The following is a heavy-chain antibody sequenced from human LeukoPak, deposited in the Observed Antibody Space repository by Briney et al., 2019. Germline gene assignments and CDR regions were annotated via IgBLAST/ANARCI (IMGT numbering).Heavy chain of an antibody. Sequence: SVKVSCKVSGYTLTELSMHWVRQAPGKGLEWMGGFDPEDGETIYAQKFQGRVTMTEDTSTDTAYMELSSLRSEDTAVYYCATREAYYDSSGPYFDYWGQGTLVTVSS. D-gene: IGHD3-22*01. CDR3: ATREAYYDSSGPYFDY. CDR2: FDPEDGET. V-gene: IGHV1-24*01. CDR1: GYTLTELS. J-gene: IGHJ4*02.